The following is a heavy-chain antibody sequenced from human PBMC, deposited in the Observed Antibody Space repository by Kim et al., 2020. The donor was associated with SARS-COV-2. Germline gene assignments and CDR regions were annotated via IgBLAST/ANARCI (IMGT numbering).Heavy chain of an antibody. CDR1: GFTFSSYG. V-gene: IGHV3-33*01. J-gene: IGHJ6*02. CDR2: IWYDGSNK. CDR3: ARVLGKWGNEGDGMDV. Sequence: GGSLRLSCAASGFTFSSYGMHWVRQAPGKGLEGVAVIWYDGSNKYYADSVKGRFTISRDNSKNTLYLQMNSLRAEDTAVYYCARVLGKWGNEGDGMDVWGQGTTVTVSS. D-gene: IGHD7-27*01.